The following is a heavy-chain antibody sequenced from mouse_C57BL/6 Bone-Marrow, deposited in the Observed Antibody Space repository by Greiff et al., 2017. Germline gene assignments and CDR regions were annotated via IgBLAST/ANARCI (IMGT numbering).Heavy chain of an antibody. V-gene: IGHV10-3*01. CDR2: IRSKSSNYAT. J-gene: IGHJ2*01. Sequence: EVQRVESGGGLVQPKGSLKLSCAASGFTFNTYAMHWVRQAPGKGLEWVARIRSKSSNYATYYADSVKDRFTISRDDSQSMLYLQMNNLKTEDTAMYYCVREWAYDYDFDGWGQGTTLTVSS. CDR1: GFTFNTYA. D-gene: IGHD2-4*01. CDR3: VREWAYDYDFDG.